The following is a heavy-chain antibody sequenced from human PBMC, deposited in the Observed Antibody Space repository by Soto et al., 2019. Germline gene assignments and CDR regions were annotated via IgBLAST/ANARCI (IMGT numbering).Heavy chain of an antibody. Sequence: GGSLRLSCTASGFTFSNSWMNWVRQAPGKGLEWVANIKQDGSEKYHVDSVKGRFTISRDNARNSLYLQMNSLGVEDTAVYFCARGDSSGYDHSWFDSWGQGTLVTVSS. CDR3: ARGDSSGYDHSWFDS. CDR2: IKQDGSEK. D-gene: IGHD3-22*01. CDR1: GFTFSNSW. J-gene: IGHJ5*01. V-gene: IGHV3-7*03.